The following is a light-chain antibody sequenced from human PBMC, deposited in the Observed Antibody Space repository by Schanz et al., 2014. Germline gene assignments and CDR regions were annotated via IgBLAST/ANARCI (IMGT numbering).Light chain of an antibody. CDR2: DVS. J-gene: IGLJ3*02. V-gene: IGLV2-11*01. Sequence: QSALTQPRSVSGSPGQSVTISCTGTSSDVGGYNYVSWYQQHPGKAPKLMIYDVSKRPSGVPDRFSGSKSGTSASLAISGLQSEDEADYYCAAWDDSLNGQLFGGGTKLTVL. CDR3: AAWDDSLNGQL. CDR1: SSDVGGYNY.